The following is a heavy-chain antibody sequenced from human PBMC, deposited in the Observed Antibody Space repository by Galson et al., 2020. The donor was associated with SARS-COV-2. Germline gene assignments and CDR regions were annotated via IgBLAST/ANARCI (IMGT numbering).Heavy chain of an antibody. CDR3: AKDKRGVLDAFDM. D-gene: IGHD2-8*02. V-gene: IGHV3-23*01. J-gene: IGHJ3*02. CDR2: ITCGGNST. CDR1: GFTSSIYA. Sequence: GSLKLSCGASGFTSSIYAMHWVRQAPGKGLEWVSGITCGGNSTYYADSVKGRFTISRDNSKNTLFLQMSSLRAEDTAVYYCAKDKRGVLDAFDMWGQGTMVTVSS.